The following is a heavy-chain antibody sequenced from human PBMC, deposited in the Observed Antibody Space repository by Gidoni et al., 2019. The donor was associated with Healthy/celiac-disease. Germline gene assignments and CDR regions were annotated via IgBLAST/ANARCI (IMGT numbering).Heavy chain of an antibody. Sequence: EVQLLESGGGLVQPGGSLRLSCAASGFTFSSYAMSWVRQAPGKGLEWVSAISGSGGSTYYADSVKGRFTISRDNSKNTLYLQMNSLRAEDTAVYYCAKGGSDVVISPFGAFDIWGQGTMVTVSS. CDR2: ISGSGGST. J-gene: IGHJ3*02. CDR3: AKGGSDVVISPFGAFDI. V-gene: IGHV3-23*01. D-gene: IGHD3-22*01. CDR1: GFTFSSYA.